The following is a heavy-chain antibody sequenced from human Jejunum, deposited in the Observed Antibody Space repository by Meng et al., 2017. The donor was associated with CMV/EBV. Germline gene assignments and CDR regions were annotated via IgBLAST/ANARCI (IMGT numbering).Heavy chain of an antibody. V-gene: IGHV4/OR15-8*02. Sequence: VSGDVINDDTRWSWVRQVPGKGLDWIGDVHYPRDPNYNPSLKNRATISVDRSRNQISLRLISMTAADTAVYYCANMFVSGWCMRFWGQGILVTVSS. CDR3: ANMFVSGWCMRF. J-gene: IGHJ4*02. CDR1: GDVINDDTR. CDR2: VHYPRDP. D-gene: IGHD2-8*01.